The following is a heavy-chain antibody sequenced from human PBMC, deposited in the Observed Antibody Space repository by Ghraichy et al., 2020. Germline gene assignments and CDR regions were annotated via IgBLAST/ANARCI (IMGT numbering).Heavy chain of an antibody. V-gene: IGHV4-34*01. CDR2: INHIGRT. J-gene: IGHJ2*01. CDR3: ARGLTGDERGNWYFDL. CDR1: GGSLTYYD. Sequence: LSLTCTVSGGSLTYYDWSWIRQSPGKGLEWIGEINHIGRTNYNPSLKSRVTISIDMSKNQLSLRLNSVTAADTAVYYCARGLTGDERGNWYFDLWGRGTPVTVSS. D-gene: IGHD7-27*01.